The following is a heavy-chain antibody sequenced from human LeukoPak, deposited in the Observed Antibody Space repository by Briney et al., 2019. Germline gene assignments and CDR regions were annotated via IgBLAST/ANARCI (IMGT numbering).Heavy chain of an antibody. CDR2: ISSSGSTI. D-gene: IGHD2-21*02. Sequence: GGSLRLSCAASGFTFSDYYMSWIRQAPGKGLEWVSYISSSGSTIYYADSVKGRLTISRDNAKNSLYLQMNSLRAEDTAVYYCARSYCGGDCSFDYWGQGTLVTVSS. J-gene: IGHJ4*02. V-gene: IGHV3-11*04. CDR1: GFTFSDYY. CDR3: ARSYCGGDCSFDY.